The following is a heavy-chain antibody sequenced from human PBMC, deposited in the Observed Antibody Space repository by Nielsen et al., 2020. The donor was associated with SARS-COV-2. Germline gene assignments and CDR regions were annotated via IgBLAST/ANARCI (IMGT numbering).Heavy chain of an antibody. V-gene: IGHV3-33*01. D-gene: IGHD5-18*01. Sequence: WIRQPPGKGLEWVAVIWFDGSDKYYADFVKDRFTISRDNSKNILYLEMTSLRAEDTAVYYCARAKPDTAMADYYYGMDVWGQGTTVTVSS. CDR2: IWFDGSDK. J-gene: IGHJ6*02. CDR3: ARAKPDTAMADYYYGMDV.